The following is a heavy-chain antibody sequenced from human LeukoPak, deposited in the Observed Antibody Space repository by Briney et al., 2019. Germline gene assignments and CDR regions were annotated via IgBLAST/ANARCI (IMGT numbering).Heavy chain of an antibody. CDR3: ARIAVRPVEVDY. CDR1: GGSISSGGYY. Sequence: SQTLSLTCTVSGGSISSGGYYWSWIRQHPGKGLEWIGCIYYSGSTYYNPSLKSRVTISVDTSKNQFSLKLSSVTAADTAVYYCARIAVRPVEVDYWGQGTLVTVSS. D-gene: IGHD6-6*01. V-gene: IGHV4-31*03. J-gene: IGHJ4*02. CDR2: IYYSGST.